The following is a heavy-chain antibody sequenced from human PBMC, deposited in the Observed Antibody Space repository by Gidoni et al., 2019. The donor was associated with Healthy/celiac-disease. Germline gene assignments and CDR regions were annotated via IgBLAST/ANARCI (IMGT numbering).Heavy chain of an antibody. CDR2: ISGSGGRT. CDR1: GFICSSHA. J-gene: IGHJ3*02. D-gene: IGHD3-22*01. V-gene: IGHV3-23*04. CDR3: AKDRKRYYYDSSGYYPDVFDI. Sequence: EVQLVESGGGLVQSGGSLRLSCAASGFICSSHAMNWVRQAPGKGLEWVSAISGSGGRTYYADSVKGRFTISRDNSKNTLYLQMNSLRAEDTAVYYCAKDRKRYYYDSSGYYPDVFDIWGQGTMVTVSS.